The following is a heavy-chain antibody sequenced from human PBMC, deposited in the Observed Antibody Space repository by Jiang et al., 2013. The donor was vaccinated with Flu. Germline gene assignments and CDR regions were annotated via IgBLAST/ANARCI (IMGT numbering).Heavy chain of an antibody. CDR3: ARGIEYTAMRTGFDY. CDR1: GGTFSTYS. Sequence: GAEVKKPGSSVKVSCKASGGTFSTYSINWVRQAPGQGLEWMGGVIPIFGSANYAQKFQGRVTITADDSTSTAYMELSSLRSDDTAVYYCARGIEYTAMRTGFDYWGQGTLVTVSS. V-gene: IGHV1-69*01. CDR2: VIPIFGSA. D-gene: IGHD5-18*01. J-gene: IGHJ4*02.